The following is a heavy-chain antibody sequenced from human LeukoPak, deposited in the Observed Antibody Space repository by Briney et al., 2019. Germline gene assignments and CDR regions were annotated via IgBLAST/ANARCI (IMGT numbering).Heavy chain of an antibody. J-gene: IGHJ4*02. Sequence: GGSLRLSCAASGFTFSDYYMSWIRQAPGKGLEWVSYISSSGSTIYYADSVKGRFTISRDNAKNSLYLQMNSLRAEDTAVCYCARDRLRFLPDYWGQGTLVTVSS. V-gene: IGHV3-11*04. CDR1: GFTFSDYY. CDR3: ARDRLRFLPDY. D-gene: IGHD3-3*01. CDR2: ISSSGSTI.